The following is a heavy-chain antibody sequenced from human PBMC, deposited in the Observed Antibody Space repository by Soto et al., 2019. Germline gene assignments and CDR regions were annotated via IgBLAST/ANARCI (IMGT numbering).Heavy chain of an antibody. Sequence: GGSLRLSCAASGFTFSSYAMHWVRQAPGKGLEWVAVISYDGSNKYYADSVKGRFTISRDNSKNTLYLQMNSLRAEDTAVYYCARDSSGELLNSVSGSPHFDYWGQGTLVTVSS. CDR1: GFTFSSYA. CDR2: ISYDGSNK. CDR3: ARDSSGELLNSVSGSPHFDY. V-gene: IGHV3-30-3*01. D-gene: IGHD3-10*01. J-gene: IGHJ4*02.